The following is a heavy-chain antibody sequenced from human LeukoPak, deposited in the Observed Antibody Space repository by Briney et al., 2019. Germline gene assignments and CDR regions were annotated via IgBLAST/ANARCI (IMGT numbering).Heavy chain of an antibody. CDR1: GFTFSTYS. CDR2: ISSSSSYI. CDR3: ARDNEYCTGGTCRLDY. V-gene: IGHV3-21*01. D-gene: IGHD2-15*01. J-gene: IGHJ4*02. Sequence: GGSLRLSCAASGFTFSTYSMNWVRQAPGKGLEWVSSISSSSSYIYYADSVKGRFTISRDNAKNTLYLQMNSLRAEDTAVYYCARDNEYCTGGTCRLDYWGQGALVTVSS.